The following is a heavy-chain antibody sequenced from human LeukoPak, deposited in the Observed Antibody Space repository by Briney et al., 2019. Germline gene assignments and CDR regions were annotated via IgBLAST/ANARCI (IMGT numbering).Heavy chain of an antibody. CDR1: GSTFSDYA. CDR3: AAIPVFAVVLHQEPV. Sequence: SVKVSCKASGSTFSDYALNWVRQAPGQGLEWMGVFIPILGTANSTQKFHDRLTITADISTNTAYMELSSLRSEDTAVYFCAAIPVFAVVLHQEPVWGKGTTVTVSS. D-gene: IGHD3-3*01. V-gene: IGHV1-69*10. J-gene: IGHJ6*04. CDR2: FIPILGTA.